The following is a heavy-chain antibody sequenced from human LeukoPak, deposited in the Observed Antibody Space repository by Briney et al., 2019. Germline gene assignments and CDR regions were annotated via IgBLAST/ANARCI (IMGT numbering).Heavy chain of an antibody. CDR1: GGSISSGDYY. D-gene: IGHD6-13*01. Sequence: PSQTLSLTCTVSGGSISSGDYYWSWIRQPPGKGLEWIGYIYYSGSTYYNPSLKSRVTISVDTSKNRFSLKLSSVTAADTAVYYCAREVAAAGTSDYWGQGTLVTVSS. J-gene: IGHJ4*02. CDR3: AREVAAAGTSDY. CDR2: IYYSGST. V-gene: IGHV4-30-4*08.